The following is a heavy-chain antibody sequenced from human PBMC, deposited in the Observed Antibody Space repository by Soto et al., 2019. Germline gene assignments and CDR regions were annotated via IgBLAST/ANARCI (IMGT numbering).Heavy chain of an antibody. D-gene: IGHD3-3*01. CDR3: ARREVFLEWLLDYFDY. CDR2: IYYSGST. V-gene: IGHV4-39*01. J-gene: IGHJ4*02. Sequence: PSETLSLTCTVSGGSISSSSYYWGWIRQPPGKGLEWIGSIYYSGSTYYNPSLKRRVTISVDTSKNQFSLKLSSVTAADTAVYYCARREVFLEWLLDYFDYWGQGTLVTVSS. CDR1: GGSISSSSYY.